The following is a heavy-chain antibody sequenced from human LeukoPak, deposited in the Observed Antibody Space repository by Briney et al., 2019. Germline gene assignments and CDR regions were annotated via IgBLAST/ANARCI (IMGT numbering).Heavy chain of an antibody. D-gene: IGHD3-10*01. V-gene: IGHV4-59*01. CDR3: ARVARVRGRGYYFDY. Sequence: SETLSLTCTVSGASITSYYWSWIRQPPGMGLEWIAYMYHIGTTNCNPALKSRVTISVETSKNKFSLNLSSVTAADTAVYYCARVARVRGRGYYFDYWGQGALVTVSS. J-gene: IGHJ4*02. CDR1: GASITSYY. CDR2: MYHIGTT.